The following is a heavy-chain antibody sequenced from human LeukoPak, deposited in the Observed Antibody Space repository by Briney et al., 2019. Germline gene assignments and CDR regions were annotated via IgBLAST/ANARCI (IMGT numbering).Heavy chain of an antibody. V-gene: IGHV3-48*02. J-gene: IGHJ6*03. CDR3: ARLSEPHYYYYYYMDV. CDR2: ISSSSSTT. Sequence: GGSLRLSCAASGFTFSSYSMNWVRQAPGKGVEWVSYISSSSSTTYYADSVKGRFTISRDNAKNSLYLQMNSLRDEDTAVYYCARLSEPHYYYYYYMDVWGKGTTVTVSS. CDR1: GFTFSSYS.